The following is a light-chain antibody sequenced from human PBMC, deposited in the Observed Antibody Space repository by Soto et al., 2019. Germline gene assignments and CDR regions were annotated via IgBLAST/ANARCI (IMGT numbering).Light chain of an antibody. CDR3: QQLNNYLLT. CDR1: HGISSA. CDR2: DVS. J-gene: IGKJ4*01. Sequence: GDRDTIPYRASHGISSALAWYQKKPGKAPKLLIYDVSSLESGVPSRFSGSGSGTDFTLTISSLQPEDFATYYCQQLNNYLLTFGGGTKVDIK. V-gene: IGKV1D-13*01.